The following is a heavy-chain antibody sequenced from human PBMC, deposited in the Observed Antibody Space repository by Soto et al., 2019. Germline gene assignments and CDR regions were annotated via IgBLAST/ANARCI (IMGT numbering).Heavy chain of an antibody. Sequence: QVQLQESGPGLVKPSQTLSLTCTVSGGSISSGDYYWSWIRQPPGKGLEWIGYIYYSGSTYYNPSLKSRVTISVDTSKNQCSLKLSSVTAADTAVYDCAREGRWLQLGVDYWGQGTLVTVSS. J-gene: IGHJ4*02. CDR3: AREGRWLQLGVDY. V-gene: IGHV4-30-4*01. CDR1: GGSISSGDYY. CDR2: IYYSGST. D-gene: IGHD5-12*01.